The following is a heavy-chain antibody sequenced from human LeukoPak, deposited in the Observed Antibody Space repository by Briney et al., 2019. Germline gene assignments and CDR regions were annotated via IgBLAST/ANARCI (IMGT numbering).Heavy chain of an antibody. CDR1: GFTFSSYE. D-gene: IGHD3-10*01. CDR2: ISSTGSII. Sequence: GGSLRLSCEASGFTFSSYEINWVRQAPGKGLEWVSYISSTGSIIYYADSVKGRFTISRDNAKNSLYLQMNSLRAKDTAVYYCARAYYYGSGTYGLDYWGQGTLVTVSS. CDR3: ARAYYYGSGTYGLDY. J-gene: IGHJ4*02. V-gene: IGHV3-48*03.